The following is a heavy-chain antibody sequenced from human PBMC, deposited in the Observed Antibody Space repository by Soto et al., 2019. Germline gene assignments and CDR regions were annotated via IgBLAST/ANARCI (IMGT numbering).Heavy chain of an antibody. D-gene: IGHD3-10*01. Sequence: EVLLVDSGGGLIQPGGSLRLSCAASGFSVSSSHMIWVRQAPGKGLEWVSVIYSGGATYHAVSVKGRFTISRDRSKHTMYLXMDSLRTEDTAVYHCAKLGPYGSESYSFRYNWIDPWGQGTLVTVSS. J-gene: IGHJ5*02. V-gene: IGHV3-53*01. CDR1: GFSVSSSH. CDR3: AKLGPYGSESYSFRYNWIDP. CDR2: IYSGGAT.